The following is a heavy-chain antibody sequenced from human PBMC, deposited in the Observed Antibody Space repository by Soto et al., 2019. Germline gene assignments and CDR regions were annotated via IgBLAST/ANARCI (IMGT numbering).Heavy chain of an antibody. V-gene: IGHV1-69*01. CDR1: GGTFSSYA. CDR3: AGSLAAGLYYFDY. Sequence: QVQLVQSGAEVKKPGSSVKVSCKAYGGTFSSYAISWVRQAPGQGLEWMGGIIPIFGTANYAQKFQGRVTITADESTSTAYMEVRSLRSEDTAVYYCAGSLAAGLYYFDYWGQGTLVTVSS. CDR2: IIPIFGTA. J-gene: IGHJ4*02. D-gene: IGHD3-10*01.